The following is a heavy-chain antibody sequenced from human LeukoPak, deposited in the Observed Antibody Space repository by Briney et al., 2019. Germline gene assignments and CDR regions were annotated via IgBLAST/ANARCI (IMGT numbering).Heavy chain of an antibody. Sequence: PGRSLRLSCAASGFTFSSYGMHWVRQAPGKGLEWVAVISYDGSNKYYADSVKGRFTISRDNSKNTLYLQMNSLRGEDTAVYYCGTVGVDGFDIWGQGTMVSVCS. J-gene: IGHJ3*02. CDR3: GTVGVDGFDI. CDR2: ISYDGSNK. D-gene: IGHD3-16*01. CDR1: GFTFSSYG. V-gene: IGHV3-30*03.